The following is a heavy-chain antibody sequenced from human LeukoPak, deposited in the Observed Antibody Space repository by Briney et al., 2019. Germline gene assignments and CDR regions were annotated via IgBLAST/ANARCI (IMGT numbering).Heavy chain of an antibody. J-gene: IGHJ1*01. CDR2: INPNSGGT. CDR3: ARIGISARGTNFHH. CDR1: GYIFTDYY. Sequence: ASVKVSCKASGYIFTDYYMHWVRQAPGQELGWMGRINPNSGGTNYAQNFQGRVTMTRDTSISTAYMELSRLRSDDTALYYCARIGISARGTNFHHWGQGTLVTVSS. D-gene: IGHD6-13*01. V-gene: IGHV1-2*06.